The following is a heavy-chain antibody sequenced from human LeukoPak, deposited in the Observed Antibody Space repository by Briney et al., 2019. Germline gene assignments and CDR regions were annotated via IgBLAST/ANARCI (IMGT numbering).Heavy chain of an antibody. J-gene: IGHJ4*02. CDR1: GFTFSTYG. V-gene: IGHV3-33*01. Sequence: GRSLRLSCAASGFTFSTYGMHWVRQVPGKGLEWVAHIWYDGSNKYYADSVKGRFIISRDNSKDTLYLQMNSLRAEDTAVYYCARGYCSGGSCYPGYFDYWGQGTLVTVSS. CDR2: IWYDGSNK. CDR3: ARGYCSGGSCYPGYFDY. D-gene: IGHD2-15*01.